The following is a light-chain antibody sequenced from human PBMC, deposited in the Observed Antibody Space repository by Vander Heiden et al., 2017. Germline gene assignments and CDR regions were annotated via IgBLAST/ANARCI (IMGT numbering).Light chain of an antibody. V-gene: IGKV1-39*01. CDR2: SAS. Sequence: DIQMTQSPSSLSASVGDTVTITCRASQSIDNFLNWYQHQPGKAPTLLISSASNLHGGVPSRFSGSGSGTDFTLTIARLQPEDFATYSCQQGDSIPFTFGHGTKVDAK. CDR1: QSIDNF. CDR3: QQGDSIPFT. J-gene: IGKJ3*01.